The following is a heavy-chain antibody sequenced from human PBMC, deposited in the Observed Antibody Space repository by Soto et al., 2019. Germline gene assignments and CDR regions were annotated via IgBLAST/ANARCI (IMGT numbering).Heavy chain of an antibody. J-gene: IGHJ5*02. V-gene: IGHV4-30-4*01. D-gene: IGHD3-9*01. CDR3: ARQRTVYFARPGDWLDP. CDR1: GASISSADYF. Sequence: QVQLQESGPGLVKPSQTLSLTCTVSGASISSADYFWSWIRKPPEQGLEWIGYIYYSGNIFYNPSLESRVTISVDTSKNQFSLKLTSVTAADTAVYYCARQRTVYFARPGDWLDPWGQGTLVTVSS. CDR2: IYYSGNI.